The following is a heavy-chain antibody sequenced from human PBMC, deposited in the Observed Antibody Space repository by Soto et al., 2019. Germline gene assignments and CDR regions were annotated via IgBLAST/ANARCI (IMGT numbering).Heavy chain of an antibody. V-gene: IGHV6-1*01. CDR3: ARDRSSSSWYDGYNWFDP. J-gene: IGHJ5*02. CDR2: TYYRSKWYN. Sequence: PSQTRSLTCGVSGDSGSMNSAAWNWIRQSPSRGLELLGRTYYRSKWYNDYAVSVKSRITINPDTSKNQFSLQLNSVTPEDTAVYYCARDRSSSSWYDGYNWFDPWGQGTLVTVS. D-gene: IGHD6-13*01. CDR1: GDSGSMNSAA.